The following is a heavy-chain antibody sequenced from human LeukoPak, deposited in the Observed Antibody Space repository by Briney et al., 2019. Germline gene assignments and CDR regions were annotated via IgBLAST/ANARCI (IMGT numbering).Heavy chain of an antibody. CDR2: IYHRGST. Sequence: WIGEIYHRGSTNYNPSLKSRVTISVDKSKNQFSLKLNSVTAADTAVYHCARNAAHEYYFDYWGQGTLVTVSS. D-gene: IGHD1-1*01. J-gene: IGHJ4*02. V-gene: IGHV4-4*02. CDR3: ARNAAHEYYFDY.